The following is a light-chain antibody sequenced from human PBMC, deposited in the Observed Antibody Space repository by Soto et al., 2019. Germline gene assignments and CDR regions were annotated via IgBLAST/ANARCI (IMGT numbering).Light chain of an antibody. CDR3: QQYLI. CDR2: GAS. Sequence: EIVLTQSPGTLSLSPGERATLSCRASQSVSSTYLAWYQQKPGQAPRLLIYGASSRATGIPDRFSGSGSGTDFTLTISRLEPEDFAVYYCQQYLIFGPGTKVDIK. J-gene: IGKJ3*01. CDR1: QSVSSTY. V-gene: IGKV3-20*01.